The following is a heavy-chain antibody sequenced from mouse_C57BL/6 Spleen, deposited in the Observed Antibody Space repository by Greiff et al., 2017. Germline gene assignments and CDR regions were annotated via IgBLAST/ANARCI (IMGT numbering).Heavy chain of an antibody. CDR1: GFTFSSYT. D-gene: IGHD1-1*02. CDR3: ARLVEGFDY. CDR2: ISGGGGNT. J-gene: IGHJ2*01. V-gene: IGHV5-9*01. Sequence: EVQVVESGGGLVKPGGSLKLSCAASGFTFSSYTMSWVRQTPEKRLEWVATISGGGGNTYYPDSVKGRFTISRDNAKNTLYLQMSSLRSEDTALYYCARLVEGFDYWGQGTTLTVSS.